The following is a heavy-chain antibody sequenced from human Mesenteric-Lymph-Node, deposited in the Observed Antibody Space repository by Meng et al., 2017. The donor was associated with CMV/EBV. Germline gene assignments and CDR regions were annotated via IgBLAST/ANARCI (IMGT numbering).Heavy chain of an antibody. J-gene: IGHJ4*02. CDR2: ISSSTLYT. V-gene: IGHV3-21*01. D-gene: IGHD6-19*01. CDR3: ARNRPGASGCDY. Sequence: GESLKISCVASDYTFSTYTLNWVRQAPGKGLEWVASISSSTLYTLYADSVKGRFSISRDNAENSLYLQMNSLRAEDTALYYCARNRPGASGCDYWGQGTLVTVSS. CDR1: DYTFSTYT.